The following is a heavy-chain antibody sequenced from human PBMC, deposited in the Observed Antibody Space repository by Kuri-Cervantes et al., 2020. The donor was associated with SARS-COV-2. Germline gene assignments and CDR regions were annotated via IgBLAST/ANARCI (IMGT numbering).Heavy chain of an antibody. CDR2: ISYDGSNK. Sequence: GESLKISCAASGFTFSSYAMHWVRQAPGKGLEWVAVISYDGSNKYYAESVKGRFTISRDNSKNTLYLQMNSLRAEDTAVYYCATGLSSGWYYANSGHYFDYWGQGTLVTVSS. CDR3: ATGLSSGWYYANSGHYFDY. CDR1: GFTFSSYA. V-gene: IGHV3-30-3*01. D-gene: IGHD6-19*01. J-gene: IGHJ4*02.